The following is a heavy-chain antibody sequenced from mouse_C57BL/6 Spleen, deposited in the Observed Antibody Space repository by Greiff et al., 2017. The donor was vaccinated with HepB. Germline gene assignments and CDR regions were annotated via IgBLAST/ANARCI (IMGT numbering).Heavy chain of an antibody. Sequence: VQLQQSGAELVRPGASVTLSCKASGYTFTDYEMHWVKQTPVHGLEWIGAIDPETGGTAYNQKFKGKGILTADKSSSTAYMELRSLTSEDSAVYYCTRSGGYSWFAYWGQGTLVTVSA. J-gene: IGHJ3*01. CDR1: GYTFTDYE. D-gene: IGHD2-3*01. CDR2: IDPETGGT. CDR3: TRSGGYSWFAY. V-gene: IGHV1-15*01.